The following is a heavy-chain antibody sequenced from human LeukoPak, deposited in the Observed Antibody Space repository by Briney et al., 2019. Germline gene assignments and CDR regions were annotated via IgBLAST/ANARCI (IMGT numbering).Heavy chain of an antibody. D-gene: IGHD2-2*01. V-gene: IGHV1-18*01. CDR1: GYTFTSYG. CDR3: ARGLVPADYYYYYMDI. Sequence: GASVKVSCKASGYTFTSYGISWVRQAPGQGLEWMGWISAYNGNTNYAQKLQGRVTMTTDTSTSTAYMELRSLRSDDTAVYYCARGLVPADYYYYYMDIWGKGTTVTVSS. J-gene: IGHJ6*03. CDR2: ISAYNGNT.